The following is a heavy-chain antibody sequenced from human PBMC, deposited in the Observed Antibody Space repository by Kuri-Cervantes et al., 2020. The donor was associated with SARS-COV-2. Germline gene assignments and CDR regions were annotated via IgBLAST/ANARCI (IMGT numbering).Heavy chain of an antibody. D-gene: IGHD3-10*01. J-gene: IGHJ6*02. CDR3: ARDYQYYYGSGSYYLVYYYYGMDV. CDR1: GFTFSSYW. CDR2: INSDGSST. V-gene: IGHV3-74*01. Sequence: GESLKISCAASGFTFSSYWMHWVRQAPGKGLVRVSRINSDGSSTSYADSVKGRFTISRDNAKNTLYLQMNSLRAEDTAVYYCARDYQYYYGSGSYYLVYYYYGMDVWGQGTTVTVSS.